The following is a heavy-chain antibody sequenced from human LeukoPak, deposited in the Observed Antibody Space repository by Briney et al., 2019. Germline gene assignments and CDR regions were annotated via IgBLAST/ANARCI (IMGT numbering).Heavy chain of an antibody. V-gene: IGHV4-59*08. CDR2: IYYSGST. Sequence: PSETLSLTCTVSGNSISSYYWSWIRQPAGKGLEWIGRIYYSGSTNYNPSLKSRVTISVDTSKNQFSLKLSSVTAADTAVYYCARHKYYDIATGFDYWGQGTLVTVSS. CDR1: GNSISSYY. J-gene: IGHJ4*02. D-gene: IGHD3-9*01. CDR3: ARHKYYDIATGFDY.